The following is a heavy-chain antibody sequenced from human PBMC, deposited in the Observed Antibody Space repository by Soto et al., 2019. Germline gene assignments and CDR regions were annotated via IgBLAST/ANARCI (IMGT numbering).Heavy chain of an antibody. CDR2: IWYDGSNQ. J-gene: IGHJ3*02. V-gene: IGHV3-33*01. Sequence: SMSLSCATSGFTLNTNGMHWFRQDPGKGLEWVAFIWYDGSNQYYTDSVKGRFTISRDNAKNSLYLQMNSLRAEDMVVYYCARDTYYYDPKAFDIWGQGTMVTVSS. D-gene: IGHD3-22*01. CDR3: ARDTYYYDPKAFDI. CDR1: GFTLNTNG.